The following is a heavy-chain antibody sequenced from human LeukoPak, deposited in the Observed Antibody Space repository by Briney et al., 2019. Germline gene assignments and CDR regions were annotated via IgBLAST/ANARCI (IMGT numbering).Heavy chain of an antibody. J-gene: IGHJ4*02. CDR1: GGTFSSYA. CDR3: ARWGNDYSQFDS. D-gene: IGHD4-11*01. Sequence: SVKVSCKASGGTFSSYAISWVRQAPGQGLEWMGGIIPIFGTANYAQKFQGRVTITADESTSTAYMELSSLRSEDTAVYYCARWGNDYSQFDSWGQGTLVTVS. V-gene: IGHV1-69*01. CDR2: IIPIFGTA.